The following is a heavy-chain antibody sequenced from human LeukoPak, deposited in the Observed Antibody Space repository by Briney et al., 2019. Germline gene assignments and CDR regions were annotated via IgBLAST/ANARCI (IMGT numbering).Heavy chain of an antibody. V-gene: IGHV4-34*01. CDR1: GGSFSGYY. Sequence: SETLSLTCAVYGGSFSGYYWSWIRQPAGKGLEWIGEINHSGSTNYNPSLKSRVTISVDTSKNQFSLKLSSVTAADTAVYYCASGPAGYWGQGTLVTVSS. J-gene: IGHJ4*02. CDR2: INHSGST. CDR3: ASGPAGY.